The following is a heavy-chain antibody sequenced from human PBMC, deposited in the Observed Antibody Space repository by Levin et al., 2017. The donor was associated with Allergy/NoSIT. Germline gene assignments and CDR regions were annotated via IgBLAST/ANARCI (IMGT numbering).Heavy chain of an antibody. V-gene: IGHV3-33*01. CDR2: IWYDGSNK. CDR3: ASQAAAGTGRFDY. J-gene: IGHJ4*02. Sequence: SGGSLRLSCAASGFTFSSYGMHWVRQAPGKGLEWVAVIWYDGSNKYYADSVKGRFTISRDNSKNTLYLQMNSLRAEDTAVYYCASQAAAGTGRFDYWGQGTLVTVSS. D-gene: IGHD6-13*01. CDR1: GFTFSSYG.